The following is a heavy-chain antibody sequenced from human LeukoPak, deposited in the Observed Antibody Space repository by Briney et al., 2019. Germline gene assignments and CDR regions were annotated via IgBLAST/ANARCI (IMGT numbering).Heavy chain of an antibody. Sequence: PSETLSLTCSVSGGSISSYYWSWIRQPPGKGLECIGYIHYSGSTYYNPSLRSRVTISVDTSKNQFSLKLSSVTAADTAVYYCARLAGGAAHPYYYYYMDVWGKGTTVTVSS. CDR3: ARLAGGAAHPYYYYYMDV. J-gene: IGHJ6*03. CDR2: IHYSGST. CDR1: GGSISSYY. V-gene: IGHV4-59*04. D-gene: IGHD6-6*01.